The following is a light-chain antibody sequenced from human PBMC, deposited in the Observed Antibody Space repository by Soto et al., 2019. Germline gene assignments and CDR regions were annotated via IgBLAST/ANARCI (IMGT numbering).Light chain of an antibody. CDR3: QQYHKWPPLT. CDR1: QSVSTN. V-gene: IGKV3-15*01. CDR2: DAS. J-gene: IGKJ4*01. Sequence: EILMTQSPASLSVSPGENATLSCRASQSVSTNLVWYQQKLGQSPRLLIYDASTRPTGIPARFGGMGSGTQFTLTITRRQSEDSAVYYCQQYHKWPPLTFGGGTKVEI.